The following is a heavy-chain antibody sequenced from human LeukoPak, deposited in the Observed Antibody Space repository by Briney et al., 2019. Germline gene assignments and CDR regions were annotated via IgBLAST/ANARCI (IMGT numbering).Heavy chain of an antibody. CDR1: GGSISSSSYY. J-gene: IGHJ6*03. CDR3: ARSYGDYFYTYYMDV. D-gene: IGHD4-17*01. Sequence: SETLSLTCTVSGGSISSSSYYWGWIRQPPGKGLEWIGSIYYSGSTYYSPSLKSRVTISVNTSKNQFSLKLSSVTAADTAVYYCARSYGDYFYTYYMDVWGKGTTVTVSS. CDR2: IYYSGST. V-gene: IGHV4-39*07.